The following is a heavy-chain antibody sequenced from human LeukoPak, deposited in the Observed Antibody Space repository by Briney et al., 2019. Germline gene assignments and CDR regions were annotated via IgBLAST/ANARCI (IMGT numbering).Heavy chain of an antibody. J-gene: IGHJ4*02. CDR2: INPNSGGT. D-gene: IGHD3-22*01. Sequence: GASVKVSCKASGYTFTGYYMHWVRQAPGQGLEWMGWINPNSGGTNYAQKFQGRVTMTRDTSISTAYMELSRLRSDDTAVYYCASRYYDSSGYHDYWGQGTLVTVSS. CDR3: ASRYYDSSGYHDY. V-gene: IGHV1-2*02. CDR1: GYTFTGYY.